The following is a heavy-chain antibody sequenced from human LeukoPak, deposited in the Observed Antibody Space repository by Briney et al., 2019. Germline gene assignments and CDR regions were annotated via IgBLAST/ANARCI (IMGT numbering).Heavy chain of an antibody. J-gene: IGHJ4*02. V-gene: IGHV3-74*01. Sequence: GGSLRLSCAASGFTFSTYWMHWVRQAPGKGLVWVSCINSDGSSTSYADSVKGRFTISRDNAKNTLYLQMNSLRAEDTAVYYCARGLTTLPTSVDYWGQGTLVTVSS. D-gene: IGHD4-17*01. CDR1: GFTFSTYW. CDR2: INSDGSST. CDR3: ARGLTTLPTSVDY.